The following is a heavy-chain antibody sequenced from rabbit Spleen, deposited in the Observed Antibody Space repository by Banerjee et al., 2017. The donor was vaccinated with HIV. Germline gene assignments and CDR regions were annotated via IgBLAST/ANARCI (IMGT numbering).Heavy chain of an antibody. CDR1: GVSFSDRDV. V-gene: IGHV1S45*01. Sequence: EQLEESGGGLVKPEGSLTLTCKASGVSFSDRDVMCWVRQAPGKGLEWIGCVDVGSSGFTYFASWAKGRFTISKTSSTTVTLQMTSLTAADTATYFCARDASSSFSSYGMDLWGPGTLVTVS. D-gene: IGHD1-1*01. CDR2: VDVGSSGFT. CDR3: ARDASSSFSSYGMDL. J-gene: IGHJ6*01.